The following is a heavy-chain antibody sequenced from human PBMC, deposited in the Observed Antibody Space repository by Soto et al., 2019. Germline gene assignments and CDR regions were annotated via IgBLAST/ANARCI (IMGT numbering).Heavy chain of an antibody. D-gene: IGHD2-2*02. CDR2: INPNSGGT. CDR1: GYTFTGYY. CDR3: ARAYLYFPRAPPLTGFYP. V-gene: IGHV1-2*02. J-gene: IGHJ5*02. Sequence: ASVKVSCKASGYTFTGYYMHWVRQAPGQGLEWMGWINPNSGGTNYAQKFQGRVTMTRDTSISTAYMELSRLRSDDTAVYYCARAYLYFPRAPPLTGFYPWGQETLLTVSS.